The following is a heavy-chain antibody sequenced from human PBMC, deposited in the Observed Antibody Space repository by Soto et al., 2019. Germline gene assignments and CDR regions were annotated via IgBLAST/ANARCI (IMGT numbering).Heavy chain of an antibody. D-gene: IGHD2-21*01. V-gene: IGHV4-34*04. CDR1: GESLRGYY. CDR3: ARGYPRSILSTSLTTSCWVDS. Sequence: QVQLQQWGTGLLKPSKTLSLHCAVYGESLRGYYWSWIRQTPAMGLEWIGEINHRGTTNHESSLTSRAIISMDTSKTQVSLRLNYVTAGDTAVYYCARGYPRSILSTSLTTSCWVDSWGQGTLVTVSS. J-gene: IGHJ5*01. CDR2: INHRGTT.